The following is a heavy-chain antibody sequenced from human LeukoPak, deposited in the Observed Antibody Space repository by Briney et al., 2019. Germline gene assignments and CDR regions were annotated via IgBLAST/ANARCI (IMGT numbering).Heavy chain of an antibody. CDR2: ISAYNGNT. CDR3: ARGPYYYDSSGYYRENDY. D-gene: IGHD3-22*01. J-gene: IGHJ4*02. CDR1: GYTFTSYG. Sequence: GASVKVSCKASGYTFTSYGISWVRQAPGQGLEWMGWISAYNGNTNYAQKLQGRVTMTTDTSTSTAYMELRSLRSDDTAVYYCARGPYYYDSSGYYRENDYWGQGTLVTVSS. V-gene: IGHV1-18*01.